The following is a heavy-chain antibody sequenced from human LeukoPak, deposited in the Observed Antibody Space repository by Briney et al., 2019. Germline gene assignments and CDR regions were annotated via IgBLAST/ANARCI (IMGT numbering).Heavy chain of an antibody. CDR1: GFTFRSYS. J-gene: IGHJ4*02. Sequence: GGSLRLSCAASGFTFRSYSMNWVRQAPGKGLEWVSSISSSTNYIYYAESVKGRFTISRDNAKNSLYLQMNSLRAEDTAMYYCARTYYYGSGSYDYWGQGTLVTVSS. CDR3: ARTYYYGSGSYDY. D-gene: IGHD3-10*01. V-gene: IGHV3-21*01. CDR2: ISSSTNYI.